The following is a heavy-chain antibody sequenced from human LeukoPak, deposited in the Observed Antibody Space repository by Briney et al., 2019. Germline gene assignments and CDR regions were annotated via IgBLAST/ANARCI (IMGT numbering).Heavy chain of an antibody. Sequence: SETLSLTCAVYGGSFSGYYWSWIRQPPGKGLEWIGEINHSGSTNYNPSLKSRVTISVDTSKNQFSLKLSSVTAADTAVYYCAGKIAAAGYYFDYWGQGTLVTVSS. CDR3: AGKIAAAGYYFDY. CDR1: GGSFSGYY. V-gene: IGHV4-34*01. J-gene: IGHJ4*02. D-gene: IGHD6-13*01. CDR2: INHSGST.